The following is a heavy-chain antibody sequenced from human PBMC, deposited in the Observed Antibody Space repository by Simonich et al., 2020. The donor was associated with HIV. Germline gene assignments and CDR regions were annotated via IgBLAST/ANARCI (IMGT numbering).Heavy chain of an antibody. CDR3: ARDGRKGSSTSCSDY. J-gene: IGHJ4*02. D-gene: IGHD2-2*01. Sequence: EVQLVESGGGLVKPGGSLRLSCAASGFTFSSYSMNWVRQAPGKGLEWGSSISSSSSYIYYADSVKGRFTISRENAKNSLYLQMNSLRAEDTAVYYCARDGRKGSSTSCSDYWGQGTLVTVSS. V-gene: IGHV3-21*01. CDR1: GFTFSSYS. CDR2: ISSSSSYI.